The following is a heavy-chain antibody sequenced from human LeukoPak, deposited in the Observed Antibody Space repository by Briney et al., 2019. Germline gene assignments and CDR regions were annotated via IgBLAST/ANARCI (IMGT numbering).Heavy chain of an antibody. Sequence: SETLSLTCTVSGGSVSSYFWSWIRQPAGKGLEWIGRIYTSGTTNYNPSLKSRVTMSVDTSKNQFSLKLSSVTAADTAVYYCARHIVGATGVDYWGQGTLVTVSS. J-gene: IGHJ4*02. CDR3: ARHIVGATGVDY. D-gene: IGHD1-26*01. V-gene: IGHV4-4*07. CDR1: GGSVSSYF. CDR2: IYTSGTT.